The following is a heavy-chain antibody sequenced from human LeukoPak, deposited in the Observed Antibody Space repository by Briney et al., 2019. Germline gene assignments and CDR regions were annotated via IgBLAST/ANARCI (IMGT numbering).Heavy chain of an antibody. J-gene: IGHJ3*02. D-gene: IGHD3-22*01. CDR1: GGSISSSSYY. CDR3: ASYLTYYYDSSGYDAFDI. Sequence: SETLSLTCTVSGGSISSSSYYWGWIRQPPGKGLEWIGSIYYSGSTYYNPSLKSRVTISVDTSKNQFSLKLSSVTAADTAVYCCASYLTYYYDSSGYDAFDIWGQGTMVTVSS. V-gene: IGHV4-39*01. CDR2: IYYSGST.